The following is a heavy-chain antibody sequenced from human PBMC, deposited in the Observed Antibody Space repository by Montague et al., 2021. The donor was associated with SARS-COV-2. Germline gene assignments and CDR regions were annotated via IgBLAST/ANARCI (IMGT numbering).Heavy chain of an antibody. V-gene: IGHV4-34*01. D-gene: IGHD1-20*01. J-gene: IGHJ6*01. CDR3: ARGRRRYNWRDETSDNYGMDV. CDR2: INHSGST. CDR1: GGSLSGYY. Sequence: SETLSLTCAVYGGSLSGYYWSWIRQPPGKGLEWIGEINHSGSTNYNPSLKSRVTISLDTSKNQFSLKLSSVTAADTAVYYCARGRRRYNWRDETSDNYGMDVWGQGTTVTVSS.